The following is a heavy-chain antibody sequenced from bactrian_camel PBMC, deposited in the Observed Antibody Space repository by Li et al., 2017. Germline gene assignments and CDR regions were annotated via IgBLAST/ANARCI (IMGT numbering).Heavy chain of an antibody. Sequence: HVQLVESGGGSVQAGGSLTLSCAVSGLTYSTYCMGWFRQSPGREREGVATIDTSDSRTYYRDSVKGRFTISRDNAENTVYLQMNSLKSEDTALYYCATAPSGVEYEFAYWGQGTRVTVS. CDR3: ATAPSGVEYEFAY. J-gene: IGHJ4*01. D-gene: IGHD3*01. V-gene: IGHV3S1*01. CDR1: GLTYSTYC. CDR2: IDTSDSRT.